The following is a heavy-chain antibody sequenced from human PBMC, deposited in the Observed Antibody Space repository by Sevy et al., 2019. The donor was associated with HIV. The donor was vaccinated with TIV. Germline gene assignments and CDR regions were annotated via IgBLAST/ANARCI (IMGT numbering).Heavy chain of an antibody. Sequence: ASVKVSCKASGYTFTSYGLSWVRQAPGRGLEWMGGIRPYNGNTDYAQKLQGRVTVTTDTSTTTAYMELRSLRSDDTALYYCARLLGSTEFGYYFDYWGQGTLVTVSS. V-gene: IGHV1-18*01. J-gene: IGHJ4*02. CDR1: GYTFTSYG. CDR2: IRPYNGNT. CDR3: ARLLGSTEFGYYFDY. D-gene: IGHD1-26*01.